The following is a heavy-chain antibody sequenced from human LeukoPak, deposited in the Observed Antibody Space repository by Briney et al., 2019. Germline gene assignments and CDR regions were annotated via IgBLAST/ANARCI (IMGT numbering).Heavy chain of an antibody. Sequence: GGSLRLSCAASGFTFSSYGMHWVRQAPGKGLEWVAVISYDGSNKYYADSVKGRFTISRDNSKNTLYLQMNSLRAEDTAVYYCAKDLNGIAVAGPIDYWGQGTLVTVSS. J-gene: IGHJ4*02. D-gene: IGHD6-19*01. V-gene: IGHV3-30*18. CDR1: GFTFSSYG. CDR3: AKDLNGIAVAGPIDY. CDR2: ISYDGSNK.